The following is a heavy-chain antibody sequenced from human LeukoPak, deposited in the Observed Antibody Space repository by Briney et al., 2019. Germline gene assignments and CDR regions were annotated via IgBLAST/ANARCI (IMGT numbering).Heavy chain of an antibody. CDR3: ARRPQLRSELDY. CDR1: GYSFTTYW. V-gene: IGHV5-51*01. D-gene: IGHD1-7*01. Sequence: GESLKISCKGSGYSFTTYWIGWVRQMPGKGLEWMGIIYPGDSDTRYSPSFQGQVTISADESTNTAYLQWSSLKASDTATYYCARRPQLRSELDYWGQGTLVTVSS. J-gene: IGHJ4*02. CDR2: IYPGDSDT.